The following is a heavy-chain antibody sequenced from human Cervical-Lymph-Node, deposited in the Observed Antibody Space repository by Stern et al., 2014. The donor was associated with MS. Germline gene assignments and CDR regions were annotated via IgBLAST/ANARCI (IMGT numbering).Heavy chain of an antibody. CDR2: VHYSGTT. Sequence: QDQLVQSGPGLVKPSETLSLTCSVSGGSISSYYWNWIRQPPGKGLEWIANVHYSGTTNYNPSLKSRVTILLDTSMNKISLHMTSGTAADTAVYYCAGSGTYYPDYWGQGILVTVSS. CDR3: AGSGTYYPDY. D-gene: IGHD3-3*01. V-gene: IGHV4-59*08. CDR1: GGSISSYY. J-gene: IGHJ4*02.